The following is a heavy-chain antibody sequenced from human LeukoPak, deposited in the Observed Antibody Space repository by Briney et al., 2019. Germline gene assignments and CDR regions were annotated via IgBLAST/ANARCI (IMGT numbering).Heavy chain of an antibody. J-gene: IGHJ6*02. D-gene: IGHD3-10*01. CDR3: ALRGAYYYGMDV. CDR1: GYTFTSYD. CDR2: MNPNSGNT. Sequence: ASVKVSCKASGYTFTSYDINWVRQATGQGLEWMGWMNPNSGNTGYAQKFLGRVTMTRNTSISTAYMELSSLRSEDTAVHYCALRGAYYYGMDVWGQGTTVTVSS. V-gene: IGHV1-8*01.